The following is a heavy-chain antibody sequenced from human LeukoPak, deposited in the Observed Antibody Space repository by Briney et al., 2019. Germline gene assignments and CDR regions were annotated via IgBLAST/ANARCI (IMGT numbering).Heavy chain of an antibody. D-gene: IGHD6-19*01. Sequence: ASVKVSCKASGYTFTSYYMHWVRQAPGQGLEWMGIINPSGGSTSYAQKFQGRVTMTRDTSTSTVYMELSSLRSEDTAVYYCAILHGGSIAVAGFDYWGQGTLVTVSS. V-gene: IGHV1-46*01. CDR1: GYTFTSYY. J-gene: IGHJ4*02. CDR2: INPSGGST. CDR3: AILHGGSIAVAGFDY.